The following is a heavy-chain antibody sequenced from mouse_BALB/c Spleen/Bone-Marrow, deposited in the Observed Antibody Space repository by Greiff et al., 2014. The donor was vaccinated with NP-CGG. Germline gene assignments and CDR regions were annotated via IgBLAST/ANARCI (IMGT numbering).Heavy chain of an antibody. CDR2: IDPANGNT. D-gene: IGHD2-2*01. Sequence: EVKLQESGAELVKPGASVKLSRTASGFNIKDTYMHWVKQRPEQGLEWIGRIDPANGNTKYDPKFQGKATITADTSSNTAYLQLSSLTSEDTAVYYCARNYGYGKSFAYWGQGTLVTVSA. CDR1: GFNIKDTY. CDR3: ARNYGYGKSFAY. J-gene: IGHJ3*01. V-gene: IGHV14-3*02.